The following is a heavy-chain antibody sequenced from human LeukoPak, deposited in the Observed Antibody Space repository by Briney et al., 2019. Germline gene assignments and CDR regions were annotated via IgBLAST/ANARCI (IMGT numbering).Heavy chain of an antibody. J-gene: IGHJ4*02. CDR2: INPNSGGT. D-gene: IGHD4-23*01. Sequence: ASVKVSCKDSGYTFTSYGISWVRQAPGQGLEWMGWINPNSGGTSYAQNFQGRVTMTRDTSISTAYMELSGLRSDDTAFYYCARSGGFDYWGQGTLVTVSS. CDR3: ARSGGFDY. V-gene: IGHV1-2*02. CDR1: GYTFTSYG.